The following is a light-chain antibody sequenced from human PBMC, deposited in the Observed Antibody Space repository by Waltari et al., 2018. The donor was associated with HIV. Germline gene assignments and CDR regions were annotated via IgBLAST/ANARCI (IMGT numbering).Light chain of an antibody. CDR2: KVS. CDR1: QSLVHSDGNTY. Sequence: DVVMTQSPLSLPVTLGQPASISCRSSQSLVHSDGNTYLNWFHQRPGQSPRRLIYKVSNRDSGVPDRFSGSGSGTDFTLRISRVEAEDVGFYYCMQGGHWPYTFGHGTKLVIK. CDR3: MQGGHWPYT. J-gene: IGKJ2*01. V-gene: IGKV2-30*02.